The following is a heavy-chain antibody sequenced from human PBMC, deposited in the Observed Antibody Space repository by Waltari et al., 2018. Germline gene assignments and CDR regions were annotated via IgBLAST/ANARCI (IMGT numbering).Heavy chain of an antibody. CDR2: IRGSGGIT. V-gene: IGHV3-23*01. CDR3: AKLHHYGWFDP. CDR1: GFTFSSYA. D-gene: IGHD4-17*01. J-gene: IGHJ5*02. Sequence: EVQLLESGGGLVQPGGSLRLSCAASGFTFSSYAMSWVRQAPGKGLEWVAAIRGSGGITYYAESVKGQFTISRDNSKNTLYLQMNSLRAEDTAVYYCAKLHHYGWFDPWGQGTLVTVSS.